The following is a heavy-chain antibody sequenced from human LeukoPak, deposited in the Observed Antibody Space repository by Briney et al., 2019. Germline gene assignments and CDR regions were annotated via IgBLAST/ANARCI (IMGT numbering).Heavy chain of an antibody. CDR1: GYTFTSYG. CDR2: INPNSGGT. V-gene: IGHV1-2*02. Sequence: ASVKVSCKASGYTFTSYGISWVRQAPGQGLEWMGWINPNSGGTNYAQKFQGRVTMTRDTSISTAYMELSRLRSDDTAVYYCSRGRRILVGDTNAGDFFDYWGQGTLVTVSS. D-gene: IGHD1-26*01. CDR3: SRGRRILVGDTNAGDFFDY. J-gene: IGHJ4*02.